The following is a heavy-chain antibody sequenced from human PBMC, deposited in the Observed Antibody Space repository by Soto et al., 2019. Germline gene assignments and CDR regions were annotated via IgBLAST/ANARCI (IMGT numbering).Heavy chain of an antibody. CDR3: ARAIYESSGYPHPDY. D-gene: IGHD3-22*01. V-gene: IGHV1-69*02. J-gene: IGHJ4*02. CDR2: IIPILGIA. CDR1: GGTFSSYT. Sequence: QVQLVQSGAEVKKPGSSVKVSCKASGGTFSSYTISWVRQAPGQGLEWMGRIIPILGIANYAQKFQGRVTITADKSTSTAYMELSSLRSEDTAVYYCARAIYESSGYPHPDYWGQGTLVTVSS.